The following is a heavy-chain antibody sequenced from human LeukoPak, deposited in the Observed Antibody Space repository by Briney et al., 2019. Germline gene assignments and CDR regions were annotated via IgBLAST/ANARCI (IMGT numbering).Heavy chain of an antibody. CDR1: GGSISSGVYY. CDR3: ARGVKGLRGDFDI. Sequence: SETLSLTCTVSGGSISSGVYYWSWIRQHPGKGLEWIGYIYYSGSTYSNPSLKSRLTMSVDISKNQYSLKLSSVTAADTAVYYCARGVKGLRGDFDIWGQGTMVTVSS. J-gene: IGHJ3*02. CDR2: IYYSGST. D-gene: IGHD3-10*01. V-gene: IGHV4-31*03.